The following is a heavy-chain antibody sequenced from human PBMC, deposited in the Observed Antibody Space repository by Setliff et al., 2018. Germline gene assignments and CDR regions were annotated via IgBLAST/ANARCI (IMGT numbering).Heavy chain of an antibody. CDR2: IYTSGST. CDR3: ARKGISALSGAFDM. Sequence: SETLSLTCTVTGGSISNYYWSWIRQPAGKGLEWIGRIYTSGSTNYNPSLKSRVTMSVDTSKNQFSLKLSSVTAADTAVYYCARKGISALSGAFDMWGQGTMVTVSS. CDR1: GGSISNYY. J-gene: IGHJ3*02. D-gene: IGHD1-26*01. V-gene: IGHV4-4*07.